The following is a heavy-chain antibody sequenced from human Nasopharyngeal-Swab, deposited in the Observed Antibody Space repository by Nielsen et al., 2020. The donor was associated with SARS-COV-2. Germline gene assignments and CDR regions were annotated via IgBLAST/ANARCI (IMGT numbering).Heavy chain of an antibody. CDR3: ARQGPYDSYGPSKV. V-gene: IGHV4-39*01. J-gene: IGHJ6*02. CDR2: IYYSGSN. D-gene: IGHD5-18*01. Sequence: SETLSLTCTVSDGSISSSTYYWAWIRQPPGKGLEWIGSIYYSGSNHYNPSLKSRVTISADTSKNQFSLKLRSVTAADTAVYYCARQGPYDSYGPSKVWVQGTTVTFSS. CDR1: DGSISSSTYY.